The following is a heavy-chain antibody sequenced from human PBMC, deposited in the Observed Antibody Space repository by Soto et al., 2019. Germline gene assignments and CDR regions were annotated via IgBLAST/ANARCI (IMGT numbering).Heavy chain of an antibody. CDR1: GFTFSSYG. J-gene: IGHJ4*02. CDR2: IWYDGSNK. D-gene: IGHD3-9*01. CDR3: ARGHFDWLSLLDY. V-gene: IGHV3-33*01. Sequence: QVQLVESGGGVVQPGRSLRLSCAASGFTFSSYGMHWVRQAPGKGLEWVAVIWYDGSNKYYVDSVKGRFTISRDNSKNTLYLQMNSLRAEDTAVYYCARGHFDWLSLLDYWGQGTLVTVSS.